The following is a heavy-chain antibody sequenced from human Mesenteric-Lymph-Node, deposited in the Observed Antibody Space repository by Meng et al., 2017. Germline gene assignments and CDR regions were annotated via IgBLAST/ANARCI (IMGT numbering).Heavy chain of an antibody. CDR3: ARMLAQWYFDF. CDR2: IYYSVRA. CDR1: SDSITNNY. Sequence: SDPLSSTFTVSSDSITNNYWSWVPKSPGKGLEWIGCIYYSVRANYNHSLKSRITISLDTSKNQFSLKLTTVTAADTAVYYCARMLAQWYFDFWGHGTLVTVSS. D-gene: IGHD3-10*02. J-gene: IGHJ2*01. V-gene: IGHV4-59*01.